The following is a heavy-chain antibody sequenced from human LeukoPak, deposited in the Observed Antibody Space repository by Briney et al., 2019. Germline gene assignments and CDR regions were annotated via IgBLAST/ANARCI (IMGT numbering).Heavy chain of an antibody. Sequence: ASVKVSCKASGYTFTSYGISCVRQAPGQGLEWMGCISAYNGNTNYAQKLQGRVTMTTDTSTSTAYMELRSLRSDDTAVYYCAREVGYCSSTSCRGYYFDYWGQGTLVTVSS. J-gene: IGHJ4*02. D-gene: IGHD2-2*01. CDR1: GYTFTSYG. CDR2: ISAYNGNT. V-gene: IGHV1-18*01. CDR3: AREVGYCSSTSCRGYYFDY.